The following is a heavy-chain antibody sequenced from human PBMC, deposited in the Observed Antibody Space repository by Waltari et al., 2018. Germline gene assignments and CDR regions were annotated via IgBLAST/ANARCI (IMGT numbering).Heavy chain of an antibody. V-gene: IGHV4-4*02. CDR2: IYHSGGT. Sequence: QVQLQESGPGLVKPSGTLSLTCAVSGGSISSSNWWSWVRQPPGKGLEWVGEIYHSGGTNYNPSLKSRVTRSVDKSKNQFSLKLSSVTAADTAVYYCARDPCYTMVRDYYYGMDVWGQGTTVTVSS. J-gene: IGHJ6*02. D-gene: IGHD3-10*01. CDR1: GGSISSSNW. CDR3: ARDPCYTMVRDYYYGMDV.